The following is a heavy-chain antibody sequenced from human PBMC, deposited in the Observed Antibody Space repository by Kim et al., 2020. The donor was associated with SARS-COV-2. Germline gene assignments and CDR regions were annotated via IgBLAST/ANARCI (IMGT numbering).Heavy chain of an antibody. J-gene: IGHJ6*02. CDR3: ASSLYQLLSPYYYYGMDV. CDR1: GGTFSSYA. D-gene: IGHD2-2*01. CDR2: IIPIFGTA. V-gene: IGHV1-69*13. Sequence: SVKVSCKASGGTFSSYAISWVRQAPGQGLEWMGGIIPIFGTANYAQKFQGRVTITADESTSTAYMELSSLRSEDTAVYYCASSLYQLLSPYYYYGMDVWGQGTTVTVSS.